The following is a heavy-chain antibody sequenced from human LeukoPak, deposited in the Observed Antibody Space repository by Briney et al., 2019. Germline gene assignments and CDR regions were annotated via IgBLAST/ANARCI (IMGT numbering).Heavy chain of an antibody. J-gene: IGHJ4*02. CDR1: GYTFTSYG. CDR3: ARMAGSYRTNYFDY. D-gene: IGHD1-26*01. CDR2: ISAYNGDT. V-gene: IGHV1-18*01. Sequence: ASVKVSCKASGYTFTSYGISWVRQAPGQGLEWMGWISAYNGDTNYAQKLQGRVTMTTDTSTSTAYMELRSLRSDDTAVYYCARMAGSYRTNYFDYWGQGTLVTVSS.